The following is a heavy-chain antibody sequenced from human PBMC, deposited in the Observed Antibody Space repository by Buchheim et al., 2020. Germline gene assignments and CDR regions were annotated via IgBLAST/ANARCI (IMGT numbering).Heavy chain of an antibody. CDR3: VRDFGLDV. D-gene: IGHD3-10*01. Sequence: EVQLVESGGGLVKPGGSLRLSCAASGFTLSAYSMNWVRQAPEKGLEWVASISTHSNYIFLIDSVKGRFTISRDNANNSLSLQMNSLRVEDTAVYYCVRDFGLDVWGQGAT. J-gene: IGHJ6*02. CDR2: ISTHSNYI. CDR1: GFTLSAYS. V-gene: IGHV3-21*01.